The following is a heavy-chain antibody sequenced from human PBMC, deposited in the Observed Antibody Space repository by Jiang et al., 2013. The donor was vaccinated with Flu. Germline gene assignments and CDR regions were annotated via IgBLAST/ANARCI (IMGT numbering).Heavy chain of an antibody. D-gene: IGHD6-13*01. CDR2: ISYDGSNK. Sequence: RLSCAASGFTFSSYAMHWVRQAPGKGLEWVAVISYDGSNKYYADSVKGRFTISRDNSKNTLYLQMNSLRAEDTAVYYCARGDVPVKLQLSPQLDAFDIWGQGTMVTVSS. CDR3: ARGDVPVKLQLSPQLDAFDI. CDR1: GFTFSSYA. V-gene: IGHV3-30*04. J-gene: IGHJ3*02.